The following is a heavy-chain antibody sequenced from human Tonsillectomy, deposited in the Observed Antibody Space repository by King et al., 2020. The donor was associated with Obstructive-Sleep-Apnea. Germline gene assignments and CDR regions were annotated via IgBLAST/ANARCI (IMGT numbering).Heavy chain of an antibody. CDR2: ISYDGSNK. D-gene: IGHD3-9*01. CDR1: GFTFSSYA. CDR3: ARDLYDILTGYLFDY. V-gene: IGHV3-30-3*01. Sequence: VQLVESGGGVVQPGRSLRLSCAASGFTFSSYAMHWVRQAPGKGLEWVAVISYDGSNKYYADSVKGRFTISRDNSKNTLYLQMNSLRARDTAVYYCARDLYDILTGYLFDYWGQGTLVTVSS. J-gene: IGHJ4*02.